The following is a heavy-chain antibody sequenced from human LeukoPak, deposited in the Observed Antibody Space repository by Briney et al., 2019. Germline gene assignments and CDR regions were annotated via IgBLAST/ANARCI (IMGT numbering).Heavy chain of an antibody. CDR1: GYTFTSYY. J-gene: IGHJ5*02. D-gene: IGHD6-13*01. Sequence: ASVKVSCKASGYTFTSYYMHWVRQAPGQGLEWMGIINPSGGSTSYAQKFQGRVTMTRDMSTSTAYMELSSLRSEDTAVYYCARDRYSSSWYKALGWFDPWGQGTLVTVSS. CDR3: ARDRYSSSWYKALGWFDP. CDR2: INPSGGST. V-gene: IGHV1-46*01.